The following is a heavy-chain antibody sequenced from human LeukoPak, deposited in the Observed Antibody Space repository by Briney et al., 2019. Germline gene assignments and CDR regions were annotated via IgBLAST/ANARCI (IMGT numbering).Heavy chain of an antibody. Sequence: PGGSLRLSCAASGFTFSSNAMSWVRQAPGKGPEWVSGISGSGGSKYNGDSVKGRFTISRDNTKSTLYLQMNNLRAEDTAIYYCVRNYFDGSDNYAFDYWGQGTLVTVSS. CDR3: VRNYFDGSDNYAFDY. CDR1: GFTFSSNA. V-gene: IGHV3-23*01. CDR2: ISGSGGSK. J-gene: IGHJ4*02. D-gene: IGHD3-22*01.